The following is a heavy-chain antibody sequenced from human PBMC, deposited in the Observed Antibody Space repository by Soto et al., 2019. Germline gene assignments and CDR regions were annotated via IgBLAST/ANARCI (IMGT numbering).Heavy chain of an antibody. Sequence: QVKLVESGGGLVKPGGSLRLSCAASGFTFSDYYMSWIRQSPGKGLEWVSYIGGSGSHIYYADSMKGRFTISGANAKTGMSLQMNGLRADNTAAYYCGRGGSNGNARWYDYWGEGSLVIVSS. V-gene: IGHV3-11*01. J-gene: IGHJ4*02. CDR2: IGGSGSHI. D-gene: IGHD1-20*01. CDR1: GFTFSDYY. CDR3: GRGGSNGNARWYDY.